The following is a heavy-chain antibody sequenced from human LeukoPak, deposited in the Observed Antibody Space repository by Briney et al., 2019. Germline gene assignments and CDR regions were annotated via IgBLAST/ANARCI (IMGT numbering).Heavy chain of an antibody. J-gene: IGHJ3*02. CDR1: GFTFSSYS. V-gene: IGHV3-21*01. CDR3: ASSYCSSTSCCDGAFDI. CDR2: ISSSSSYI. D-gene: IGHD2-2*01. Sequence: PGGSLRLSCAASGFTFSSYSMNWVRQAPGKGLEWVSSISSSSSYIYYADSVKGRFTISRDNAKNSLYLQMNSLRAEDTAVYYCASSYCSSTSCCDGAFDIWGQGTMVTVSS.